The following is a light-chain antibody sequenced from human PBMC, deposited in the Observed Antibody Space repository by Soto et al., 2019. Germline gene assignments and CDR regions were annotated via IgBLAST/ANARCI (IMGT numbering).Light chain of an antibody. CDR1: QSVSRN. CDR2: CAS. Sequence: EIVMTQSPATLSVSPGERATLSCRASQSVSRNLAWYEQKPGQSPRLLIYCASTRATGIPARCSGSGSGTEFTLTISSLQSEDFAVYYCQQYNNWPSWTFGQGTKVEIK. J-gene: IGKJ1*01. CDR3: QQYNNWPSWT. V-gene: IGKV3-15*01.